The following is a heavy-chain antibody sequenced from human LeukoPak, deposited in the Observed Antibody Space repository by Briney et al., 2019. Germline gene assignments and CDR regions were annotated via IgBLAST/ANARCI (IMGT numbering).Heavy chain of an antibody. CDR1: GGSISSSNYF. J-gene: IGHJ6*03. CDR3: ARRTPIGSGWYLSYYYYYMDV. Sequence: PSETLSLTCTVSGGSISSSNYFWGWIRQPPGKGLEWIGSISSGGRVYYNPSLKSRVTISVDTSKNQFSLKLSSVTAADTAVYYCARRTPIGSGWYLSYYYYYMDVWGKGTTVTISS. V-gene: IGHV4-39*07. D-gene: IGHD6-19*01. CDR2: ISSGGRV.